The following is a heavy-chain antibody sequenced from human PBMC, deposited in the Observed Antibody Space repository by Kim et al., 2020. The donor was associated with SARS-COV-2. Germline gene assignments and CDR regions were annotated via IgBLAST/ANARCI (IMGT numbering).Heavy chain of an antibody. CDR3: ARWGSPNQGVNRYNYYYYGMDG. CDR1: GFTVSSNY. Sequence: GGSLRLSCAASGFTVSSNYMSWVRQAPGKGLEWVSVIYSGGSTYYADSVKGRFTISRDNSKNTLYLQMNSLRAEDTAVYYCARWGSPNQGVNRYNYYYYGMDGWGQGTTVTVSS. J-gene: IGHJ6*02. V-gene: IGHV3-66*01. CDR2: IYSGGST. D-gene: IGHD3-10*01.